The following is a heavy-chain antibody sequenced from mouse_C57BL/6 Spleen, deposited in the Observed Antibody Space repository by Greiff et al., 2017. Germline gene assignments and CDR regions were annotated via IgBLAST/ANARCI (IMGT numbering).Heavy chain of an antibody. CDR1: GYTFTSYW. CDR3: ARPAYYSNSVWYAMDY. J-gene: IGHJ4*01. Sequence: QVQLKQPGAELVKPGASVKMSCKASGYTFTSYWITWVKQRPGQGLEWIGDIYPGSGSTNYNEKFKSKATLTVDTSSSTAYMQLSSLTSEDSAVYYCARPAYYSNSVWYAMDYWGQGTSVTVSS. V-gene: IGHV1-55*01. D-gene: IGHD2-5*01. CDR2: IYPGSGST.